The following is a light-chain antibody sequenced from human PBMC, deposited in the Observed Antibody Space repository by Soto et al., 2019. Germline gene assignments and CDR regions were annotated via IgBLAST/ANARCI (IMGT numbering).Light chain of an antibody. J-gene: IGKJ1*01. V-gene: IGKV2-30*01. CDR1: QSPVYSDGITY. Sequence: DVVMTQSPLSLPVTLGQPASISCKSSQSPVYSDGITYLNWFQQRPGHSPRRLIYQVSNRDSGVPDRFSGSGSGTDFTLKISRVEAEDVGFYYCMQGAHWPRTFGQGTKLDIK. CDR2: QVS. CDR3: MQGAHWPRT.